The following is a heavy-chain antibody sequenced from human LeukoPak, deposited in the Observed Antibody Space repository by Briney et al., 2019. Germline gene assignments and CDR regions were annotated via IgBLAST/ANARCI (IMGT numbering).Heavy chain of an antibody. V-gene: IGHV3-30*02. J-gene: IGHJ4*02. CDR3: AKEAIYSSSWYSADY. Sequence: PGGSLRLSCAASGFTFSSYGIHWVRQAPGKGLEWVAFIRYDGSNKYYADSVKGRFTISRDNSKNTLYLQMNSLRAEDTAVYYCAKEAIYSSSWYSADYWGQGTLVTVSS. D-gene: IGHD6-13*01. CDR1: GFTFSSYG. CDR2: IRYDGSNK.